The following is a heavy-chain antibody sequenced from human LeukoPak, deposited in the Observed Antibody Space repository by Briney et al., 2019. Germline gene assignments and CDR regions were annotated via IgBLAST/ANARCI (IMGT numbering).Heavy chain of an antibody. J-gene: IGHJ4*02. V-gene: IGHV3-30*04. CDR3: ASPGGELVLDY. D-gene: IGHD6-6*01. Sequence: SGGSLRLSCAASGFTFSSYAMHWVRQAPGKGLEWVAVISYDGSNKYYADSVKGRFTISRDNSKNTLYLQMNSLRAEDTAVYYCASPGGELVLDYWGQGTLVTVSS. CDR2: ISYDGSNK. CDR1: GFTFSSYA.